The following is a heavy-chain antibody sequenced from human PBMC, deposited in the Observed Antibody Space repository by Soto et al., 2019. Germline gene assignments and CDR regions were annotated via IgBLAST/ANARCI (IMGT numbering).Heavy chain of an antibody. CDR2: IWYDGSNK. J-gene: IGHJ6*02. V-gene: IGHV3-33*01. D-gene: IGHD3-9*01. CDR3: ARAKARMTGYVYGMDV. CDR1: GFTFSSYG. Sequence: QVQLVESGGGVVQPGRSLRLSCAASGFTFSSYGMHWVRQAPGKGLEWVAVIWYDGSNKYYADSVKGRFTISRDKSKNTLYLEMNSLRAEDTAVYYWARAKARMTGYVYGMDVWGQGTTVTVSS.